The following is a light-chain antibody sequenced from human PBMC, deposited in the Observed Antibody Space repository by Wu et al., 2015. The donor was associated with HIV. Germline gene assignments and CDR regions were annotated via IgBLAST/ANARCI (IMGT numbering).Light chain of an antibody. CDR1: QSVSSN. CDR2: GAS. CDR3: QHRNNWPFT. V-gene: IGKV3-15*01. J-gene: IGKJ5*01. Sequence: EILMTQSPATLSVSPGERAILSCTASQSVSSNLAWYQQKPGQAPRLLIYGASARATGIPARFSGSGSGTDFTLTISRLEPEDFAVYYCQHRNNWPFTFGQGTRLEIK.